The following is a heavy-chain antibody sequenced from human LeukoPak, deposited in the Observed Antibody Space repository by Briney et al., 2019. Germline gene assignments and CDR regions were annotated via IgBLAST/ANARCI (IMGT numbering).Heavy chain of an antibody. CDR3: ARVDYYDSSGYGFYY. V-gene: IGHV1-2*02. D-gene: IGHD3-22*01. CDR1: GYTFTGYY. CDR2: INPNSGGT. J-gene: IGHJ4*02. Sequence: ASVTVSCKASGYTFTGYYMHWVRQAPGQGLEWMGWINPNSGGTNYAQKFQGRVTMTRDTSISTAYMELSRLRSDDTAVYYCARVDYYDSSGYGFYYWGQGNLVTVSS.